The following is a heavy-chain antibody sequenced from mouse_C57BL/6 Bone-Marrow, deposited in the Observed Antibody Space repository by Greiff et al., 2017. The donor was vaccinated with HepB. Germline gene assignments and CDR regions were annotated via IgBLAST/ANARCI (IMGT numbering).Heavy chain of an antibody. CDR1: GFNIKDDY. CDR3: TTLFFSSPYYFDY. D-gene: IGHD1-3*01. Sequence: EVKLQQSGAELVRPGAPVKLSYTASGFNIKDDYMHWVKQRPEQGLEWIGWIDPENGDTEYASKFQGKATITADTSSNTAYLQLSSLTSEDTAVYYCTTLFFSSPYYFDYWGQGTTLTVSS. CDR2: IDPENGDT. J-gene: IGHJ2*01. V-gene: IGHV14-4*01.